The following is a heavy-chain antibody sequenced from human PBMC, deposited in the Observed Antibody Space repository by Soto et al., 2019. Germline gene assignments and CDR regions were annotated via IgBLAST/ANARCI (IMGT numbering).Heavy chain of an antibody. Sequence: GASRNLSCKGSGNSFTDYWIGWARQMPGKGLEWMGIIYPGDSDTRHSPSFQGQVTISADKSISTAYLQWSSLKASDTAMYYCARLRITMDVWGQGTTVTVSS. D-gene: IGHD3-16*01. CDR2: IYPGDSDT. V-gene: IGHV5-51*01. CDR3: ARLRITMDV. J-gene: IGHJ6*02. CDR1: GNSFTDYW.